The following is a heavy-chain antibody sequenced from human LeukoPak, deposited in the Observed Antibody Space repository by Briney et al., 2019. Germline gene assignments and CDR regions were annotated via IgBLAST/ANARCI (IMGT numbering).Heavy chain of an antibody. V-gene: IGHV3-33*01. CDR3: ATTVVPSRGYYYYYGMDV. CDR2: IWYDGSNK. Sequence: GRSLRLSCAASGFTFSSYGMHWVRQAPGKGLEWVAVIWYDGSNKYYADSVKGRFTISRDNSKNTLYLQMNSLRAEDTAVYYCATTVVPSRGYYYYYGMDVWGQGTTVTVSS. D-gene: IGHD4-23*01. CDR1: GFTFSSYG. J-gene: IGHJ6*02.